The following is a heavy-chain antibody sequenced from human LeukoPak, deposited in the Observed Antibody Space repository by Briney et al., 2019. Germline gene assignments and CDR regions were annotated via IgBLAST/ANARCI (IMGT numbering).Heavy chain of an antibody. J-gene: IGHJ4*02. CDR2: ISSSGSYI. CDR3: ARDREPYCTGGTCYSTGDC. D-gene: IGHD2-15*01. Sequence: GGSLRLSCAVSGFTFSSCSMNWVRQAPGKGLEWVSSISSSGSYIYYADPVKGRFTISRDNAKNSLYLQMNSLRAEDTAVYYCARDREPYCTGGTCYSTGDCWGQGTLVTVSS. V-gene: IGHV3-21*06. CDR1: GFTFSSCS.